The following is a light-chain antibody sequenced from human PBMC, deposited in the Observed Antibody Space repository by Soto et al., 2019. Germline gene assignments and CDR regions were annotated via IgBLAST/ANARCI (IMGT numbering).Light chain of an antibody. V-gene: IGKV1-12*01. Sequence: DIQMTQSPSSVSASVGDRVTITCRASQGISSRLAWYLQKPGKAPNLLIYAASSLQSGVPSRFSGSCSETDFTITIGSRKPEDFATYECQQSNSFRLTFGGGTKVEIK. CDR3: QQSNSFRLT. CDR1: QGISSR. J-gene: IGKJ4*01. CDR2: AAS.